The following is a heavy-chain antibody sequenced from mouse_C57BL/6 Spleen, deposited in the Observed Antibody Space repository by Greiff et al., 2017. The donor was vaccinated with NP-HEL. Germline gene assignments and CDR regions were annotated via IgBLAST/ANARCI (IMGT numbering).Heavy chain of an antibody. CDR3: ARSYYGNYIAMDY. J-gene: IGHJ4*01. Sequence: QVQLQQSGPELVKPWASVKISCKASGYAFSSSWMNWVKQRPGKGLEWIGRIYPGDGDTNYNGKFKGKATLTADKSSSTAYMQHSSLTSEDSAVYFCARSYYGNYIAMDYWGQGTSVTVSS. V-gene: IGHV1-82*01. D-gene: IGHD2-1*01. CDR2: IYPGDGDT. CDR1: GYAFSSSW.